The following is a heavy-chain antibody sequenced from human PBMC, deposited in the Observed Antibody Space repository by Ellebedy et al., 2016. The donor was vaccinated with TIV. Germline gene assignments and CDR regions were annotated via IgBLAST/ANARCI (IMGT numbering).Heavy chain of an antibody. D-gene: IGHD3-10*01. CDR2: INPNSGGT. CDR3: ARGLYYYGSGSYIGYYYGMDV. V-gene: IGHV1-2*02. Sequence: AASVKVSCKASGYTFTGYYMHWVRQAPGQGLEWMGWINPNSGGTNYAQKFQGRVTMTRDTSISTAYMELSRLRSDDTAVYYCARGLYYYGSGSYIGYYYGMDVWGQGTTVTVSS. CDR1: GYTFTGYY. J-gene: IGHJ6*02.